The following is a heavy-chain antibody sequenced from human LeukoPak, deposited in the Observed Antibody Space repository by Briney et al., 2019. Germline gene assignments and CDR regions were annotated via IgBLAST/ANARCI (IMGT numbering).Heavy chain of an antibody. D-gene: IGHD3-16*01. CDR3: ARITLGGYFDY. CDR1: GFSLSIARVG. Sequence: SGPVLVKPTEPLTLTCTVSGFSLSIARVGVSWIRQPPGKALEWLAYIFSNDEKSYSTSLKSRLTISKDTSKSQVVLTMTNMDPVDTATYYCARITLGGYFDYWGQGTLVTVSS. CDR2: IFSNDEK. V-gene: IGHV2-26*01. J-gene: IGHJ4*02.